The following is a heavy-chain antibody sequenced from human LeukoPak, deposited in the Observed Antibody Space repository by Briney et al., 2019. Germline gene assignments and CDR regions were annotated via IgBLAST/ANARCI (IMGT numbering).Heavy chain of an antibody. CDR2: ISSSGSTI. J-gene: IGHJ6*02. CDR3: ARRSAAYYYYGMDV. D-gene: IGHD6-25*01. CDR1: GFTFSSYA. Sequence: GGSLRLSCAASGFTFSSYAMSWVRQAPGKGLEWVSYISSSGSTIYYADSVKGRFTISRDNAKNSLYLQMNSLRAEDTAVYYCARRSAAYYYYGMDVWGQGTTVTVSS. V-gene: IGHV3-48*04.